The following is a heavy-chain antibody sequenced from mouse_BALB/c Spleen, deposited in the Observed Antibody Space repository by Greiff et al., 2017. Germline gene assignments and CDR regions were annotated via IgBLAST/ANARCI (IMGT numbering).Heavy chain of an antibody. J-gene: IGHJ1*01. D-gene: IGHD1-1*01. V-gene: IGHV1-74*01. CDR3: ARCYYGSSYGYFDV. Sequence: QVQLQQPGAELVRPGASVKLSCKASGYSFTSYWMNWVKQRPGQGLEWIGMIHPSDSDTRLNQKFKDKATLTVDKSSSTAYMQLSSPTSEDSAVYYCARCYYGSSYGYFDVWGAGTTVTVSS. CDR2: IHPSDSDT. CDR1: GYSFTSYW.